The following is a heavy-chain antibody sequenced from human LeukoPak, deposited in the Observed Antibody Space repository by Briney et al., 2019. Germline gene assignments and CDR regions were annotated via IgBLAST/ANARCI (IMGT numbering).Heavy chain of an antibody. CDR2: VHHTGRT. Sequence: SETLSLTCVVSGGSISDSFDHYWSWVRQPPGKGFEWIAEVHHTGRTIYSPSFAGRVTISPDTSKNQISLQLTSVTAADTAVYYCASYSYYYDSSGYFDYWGQGTLVTVSS. CDR1: GGSISDSFDHY. CDR3: ASYSYYYDSSGYFDY. J-gene: IGHJ4*02. D-gene: IGHD3-22*01. V-gene: IGHV4-4*02.